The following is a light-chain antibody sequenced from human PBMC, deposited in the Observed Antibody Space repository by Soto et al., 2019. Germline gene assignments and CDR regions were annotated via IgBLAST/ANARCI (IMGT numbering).Light chain of an antibody. CDR3: QQYDDWPSYT. V-gene: IGKV3-15*01. CDR2: GAS. Sequence: EIVMTQSPPTLSVSPGERATLSCRASQSVNSNLAWYQHIPGQAPRLLVYGASTRATGIPARFSGSGSGTEFTLTVSGIQSEDSAVYYCQQYDDWPSYTFGQLTKLEIK. J-gene: IGKJ2*01. CDR1: QSVNSN.